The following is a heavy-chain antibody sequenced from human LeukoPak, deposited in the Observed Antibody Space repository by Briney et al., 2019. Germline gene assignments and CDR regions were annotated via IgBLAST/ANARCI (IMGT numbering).Heavy chain of an antibody. CDR2: IRNKPNGYST. D-gene: IGHD5-18*01. J-gene: IGHJ4*02. CDR1: VFTFSDHY. Sequence: GGSLRLSCAASVFTFSDHYMDWVRQAPGKGLEWVGRIRNKPNGYSTDYAASVKGRFTISRDDSKNSLYLQTNSLKTEDTAVYYCARAYSYGENFDYWGQGTLVTVSS. V-gene: IGHV3-72*01. CDR3: ARAYSYGENFDY.